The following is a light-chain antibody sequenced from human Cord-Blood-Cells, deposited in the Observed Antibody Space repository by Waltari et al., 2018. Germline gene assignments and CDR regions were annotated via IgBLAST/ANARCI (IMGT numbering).Light chain of an antibody. V-gene: IGLV2-14*01. CDR2: EVS. J-gene: IGLJ3*02. Sequence: QSALTQPASVSGSPGQSITLSCTGTSSDVGGYNHVPWYQQHPGKAPNLIIYEVSKRPSGVSNRFSGSKSGNTASLTISGLQAEDEADYYCSSYTSSSTWVFGGGTKLTVL. CDR3: SSYTSSSTWV. CDR1: SSDVGGYNH.